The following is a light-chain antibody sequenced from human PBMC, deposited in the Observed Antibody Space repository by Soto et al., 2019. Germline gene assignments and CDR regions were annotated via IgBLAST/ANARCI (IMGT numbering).Light chain of an antibody. Sequence: QAVLTQPPSASGTPGQRVTISCSGSNSNIGSYYVYWYQQLPGTAPKLLIYRNNQRPSGVPDRFSGSKSGTSASLAISGLRSEDEADFYCAAWDDSLNAVVFGGGTKLTVL. V-gene: IGLV1-47*01. CDR3: AAWDDSLNAVV. CDR1: NSNIGSYY. CDR2: RNN. J-gene: IGLJ2*01.